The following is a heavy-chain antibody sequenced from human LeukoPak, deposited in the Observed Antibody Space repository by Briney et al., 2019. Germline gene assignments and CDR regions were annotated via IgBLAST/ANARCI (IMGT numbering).Heavy chain of an antibody. CDR1: GYTFTHYD. D-gene: IGHD5-12*01. V-gene: IGHV1-8*01. Sequence: ASVKVSCKASGYTFTHYDINWVRQATGQGLEWMGWMNPKSGNTGYAQKFQGRVTMTRHTSTDTAYMELGSLRSEDTAVYYCARRRGSCGFDSHDLWGQGTLVTVSS. CDR3: ARRRGSCGFDSHDL. J-gene: IGHJ4*02. CDR2: MNPKSGNT.